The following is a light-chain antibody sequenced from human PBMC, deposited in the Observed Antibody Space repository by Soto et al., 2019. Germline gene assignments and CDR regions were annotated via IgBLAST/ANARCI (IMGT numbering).Light chain of an antibody. V-gene: IGKV3-20*01. Sequence: IVLTQSPSTLSLSPWERATLSCRASQTVSSNYLAWYQQKPGQAPRLLIYAASTRATGIPDRFSGSGSGTDFTLSISRLEPEDFAVYYCQLYGTSPKPFGQGTKVDIK. J-gene: IGKJ1*01. CDR1: QTVSSNY. CDR2: AAS. CDR3: QLYGTSPKP.